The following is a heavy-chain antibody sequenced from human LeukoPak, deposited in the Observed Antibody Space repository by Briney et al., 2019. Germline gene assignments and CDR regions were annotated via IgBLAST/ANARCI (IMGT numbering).Heavy chain of an antibody. CDR2: INSSGST. J-gene: IGHJ6*03. V-gene: IGHV3-66*02. CDR3: ARGKYYDFWSGYYRYYYYMDV. CDR1: GFTVSSNY. D-gene: IGHD3-3*01. Sequence: PVGSLRLSCAASGFTVSSNYMSWVRQAPGKGLEWVSVINSSGSTYYADSVKGRFTISRDNSKNALYLQMNSLRAEDTAVYYCARGKYYDFWSGYYRYYYYMDVWGKGTTVTVSS.